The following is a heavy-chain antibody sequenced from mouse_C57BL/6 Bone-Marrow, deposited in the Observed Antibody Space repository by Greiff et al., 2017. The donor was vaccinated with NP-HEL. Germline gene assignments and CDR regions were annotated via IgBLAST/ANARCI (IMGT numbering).Heavy chain of an antibody. CDR1: GYTFTDYN. CDR3: ARRAYYGSRWYFDV. Sequence: VQLKESGPELVKPGASVKIPCKASGYTFTDYNMDWVKQSHGKSLEWIGDINPNNGGTIYNQKFKGKATLTVDKSSSTAYMELRSLTSEDTAVYYCARRAYYGSRWYFDVWGTGTTVTVSS. D-gene: IGHD1-1*01. CDR2: INPNNGGT. J-gene: IGHJ1*03. V-gene: IGHV1-18*01.